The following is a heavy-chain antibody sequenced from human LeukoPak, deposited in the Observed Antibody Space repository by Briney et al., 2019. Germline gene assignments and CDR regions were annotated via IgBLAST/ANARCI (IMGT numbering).Heavy chain of an antibody. Sequence: LETLSLTCAVYGGSFSGYYWSWIRQPPGKGLEWIGEINHSGSTNYNPSLKSRVTISVDTSKNQFSPKLSSVTAADTAVYYCARGKRSSGWYRINWFDPWGQGTLVTVSS. CDR1: GGSFSGYY. D-gene: IGHD6-19*01. CDR3: ARGKRSSGWYRINWFDP. V-gene: IGHV4-34*01. J-gene: IGHJ5*02. CDR2: INHSGST.